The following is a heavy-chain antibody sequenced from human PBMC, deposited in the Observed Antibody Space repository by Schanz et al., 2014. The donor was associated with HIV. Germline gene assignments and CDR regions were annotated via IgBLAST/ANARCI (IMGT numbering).Heavy chain of an antibody. D-gene: IGHD1-26*01. J-gene: IGHJ4*02. V-gene: IGHV1-69*13. CDR1: GYTFTSYD. CDR3: ARGRYSGSYYNY. CDR2: IIPIFGTA. Sequence: QVHLVQSGAEVKKPGASVKVSCKASGYTFTSYDINWVRQATGQGLEWMGGIIPIFGTANYAQKFQGRVTIIADESTSTAYMELSSLRSADTAVYYCARGRYSGSYYNYWGQGTLVTVSS.